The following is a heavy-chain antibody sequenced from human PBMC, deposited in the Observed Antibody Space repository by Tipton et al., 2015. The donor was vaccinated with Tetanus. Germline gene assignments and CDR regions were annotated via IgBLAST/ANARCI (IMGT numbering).Heavy chain of an antibody. V-gene: IGHV1-2*02. Sequence: QLVQSGAEVKKPGASVKVSCKASGYTFTGYYIYWVRQAPGQGLERMRWIDPNSGGTVYAQKFQGRVTMTRDTSISTAYMELRSLRSDDTAVYYCARDRGDYIYYGMDVWGPGTAVTVS. D-gene: IGHD3-22*01. CDR3: ARDRGDYIYYGMDV. CDR1: GYTFTGYY. CDR2: IDPNSGGT. J-gene: IGHJ6*02.